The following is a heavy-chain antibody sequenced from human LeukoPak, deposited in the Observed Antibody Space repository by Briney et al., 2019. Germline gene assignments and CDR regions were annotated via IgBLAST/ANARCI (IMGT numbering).Heavy chain of an antibody. CDR1: GGSIGSRGYY. CDR2: ISHSGNT. CDR3: AKARDVCGGGCPEVANWFDP. D-gene: IGHD2-21*02. J-gene: IGHJ5*02. V-gene: IGHV4-31*03. Sequence: PSETLSLTCTVSGGSIGSRGYYWTWIRQHPGKGLEWIGYISHSGNTYYNPSLKIRVTISLDPSNNHFSLRLNSVTAADTAVYYCAKARDVCGGGCPEVANWFDPWGQGTLVTVYS.